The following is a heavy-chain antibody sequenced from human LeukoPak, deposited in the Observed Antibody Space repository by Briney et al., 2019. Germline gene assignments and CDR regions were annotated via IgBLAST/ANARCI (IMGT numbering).Heavy chain of an antibody. J-gene: IGHJ4*02. CDR2: ISGSGGST. CDR3: AKGNIVVVPAAIQGYYLDY. V-gene: IGHV3-23*01. D-gene: IGHD2-2*02. CDR1: GFTFSSYA. Sequence: GGSLRLSCAASGFTFSSYAMSWVRQAPGKGLEWVSAISGSGGSTYYADSVKGRFTISRDNSKNTLYLQMNSLRAEDTAVYYCAKGNIVVVPAAIQGYYLDYWGQGTLVTVSS.